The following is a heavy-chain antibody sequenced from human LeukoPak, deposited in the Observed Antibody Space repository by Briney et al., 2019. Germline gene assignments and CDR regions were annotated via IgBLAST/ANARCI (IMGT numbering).Heavy chain of an antibody. Sequence: SETLSLTCTVSGGSISSYYWSWIRQPPGKGLEWIGYIYYSGSTNYNPSLKSRVTISVDTSKNQFSLKLSSVTAADTAVYYCARPYSRAATGAFDIWGQGTMVTVSS. D-gene: IGHD6-13*01. J-gene: IGHJ3*02. CDR2: IYYSGST. V-gene: IGHV4-59*08. CDR3: ARPYSRAATGAFDI. CDR1: GGSISSYY.